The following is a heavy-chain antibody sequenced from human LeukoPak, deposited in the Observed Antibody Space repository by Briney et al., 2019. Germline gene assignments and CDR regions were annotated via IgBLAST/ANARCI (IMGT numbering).Heavy chain of an antibody. CDR3: ARAIVVTNWFDP. CDR2: IYTSGST. J-gene: IGHJ5*02. Sequence: SQTLSLTCTVSGGSISSGSYYWSWIRQPAGKGLEWIGRIYTSGSTNYNPSLKSRVIISVDTSKNQFSLKLSSVTAADTAVYYCARAIVVTNWFDPWGQGTLVTVSS. CDR1: GGSISSGSYY. D-gene: IGHD5-12*01. V-gene: IGHV4-61*02.